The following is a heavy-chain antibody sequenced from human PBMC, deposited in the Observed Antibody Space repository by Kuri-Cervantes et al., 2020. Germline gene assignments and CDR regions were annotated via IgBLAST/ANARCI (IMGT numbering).Heavy chain of an antibody. CDR1: GFTFSSYG. CDR2: ISYDGSNK. J-gene: IGHJ4*02. CDR3: ANGGYDYVWGSYRW. D-gene: IGHD3-16*02. V-gene: IGHV3-30*18. Sequence: GGSLRLSCAASGFTFSSYGMHWVRQAPGKGLEWVAVISYDGSNKYYADSVKGRFTISRDNSKNTLYLQMNSLRAEDTAVYYCANGGYDYVWGSYRWWGQGTLGTVSS.